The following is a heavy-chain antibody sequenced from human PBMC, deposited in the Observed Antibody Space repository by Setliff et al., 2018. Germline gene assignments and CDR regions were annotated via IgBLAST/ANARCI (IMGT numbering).Heavy chain of an antibody. CDR1: GDSMSGAS. V-gene: IGHV4-59*12. J-gene: IGHJ4*02. CDR3: AKGGGRYHSDS. Sequence: PSETLSLTCTVSGDSMSGASIWSWIRQPPGKGLEFMGYVFPSGATKYDPSLKSRLTISVDTSNNQFSLKLTSMTAADTAVYYCAKGGGRYHSDSWGQGILVTVSS. D-gene: IGHD1-1*01. CDR2: VFPSGAT.